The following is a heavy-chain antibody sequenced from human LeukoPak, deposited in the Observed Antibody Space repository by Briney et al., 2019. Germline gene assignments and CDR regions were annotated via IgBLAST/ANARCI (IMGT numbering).Heavy chain of an antibody. V-gene: IGHV1-69*05. CDR1: GGTFSSYA. CDR2: IIPIFGTA. Sequence: SVKVSCKASGGTFSSYAISWVRQAPGQGLEWMGRIIPIFGTANYAQKFQGRVTITTDESTSTAYMALSSLRSKATAVYYCARDNYAGANWFDPWGQGTLVTVSS. D-gene: IGHD1-7*01. J-gene: IGHJ5*02. CDR3: ARDNYAGANWFDP.